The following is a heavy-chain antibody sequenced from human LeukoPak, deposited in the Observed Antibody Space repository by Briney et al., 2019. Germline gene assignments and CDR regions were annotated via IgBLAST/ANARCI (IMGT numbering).Heavy chain of an antibody. D-gene: IGHD2-2*01. J-gene: IGHJ6*02. CDR3: ARALKYCSSTSCPTPHYYYGMDV. V-gene: IGHV1-69*04. Sequence: SVKVSCKASGGTFSSYAISWVRQAPGQGLEWMGRIIPILGIANYAQKFQGRVTITADKSTSTAYMELSSLRSEDTAVYYCARALKYCSSTSCPTPHYYYGMDVWGQGTTVTVSS. CDR2: IIPILGIA. CDR1: GGTFSSYA.